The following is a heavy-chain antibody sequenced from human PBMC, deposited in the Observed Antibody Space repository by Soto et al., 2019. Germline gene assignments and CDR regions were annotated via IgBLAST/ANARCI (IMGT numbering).Heavy chain of an antibody. D-gene: IGHD6-19*01. CDR1: GFSFSSHW. V-gene: IGHV3-7*01. CDR2: VSLDGRDK. J-gene: IGHJ4*02. Sequence: EVQLEESGGGLFQPGGSLRLSCAASGFSFSSHWMSWVRQAPGKGPEWVAIVSLDGRDKTYADSVKGRFIISRDNAENALFLQMNSLRADDTAVYYCARDDRSSGPFDYWGQGALVTVSS. CDR3: ARDDRSSGPFDY.